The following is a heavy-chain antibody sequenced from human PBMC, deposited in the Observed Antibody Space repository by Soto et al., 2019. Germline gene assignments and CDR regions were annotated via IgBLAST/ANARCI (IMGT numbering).Heavy chain of an antibody. D-gene: IGHD4-4*01. J-gene: IGHJ4*02. CDR1: GGSFSGYH. CDR3: ATFVGATTVTRGSPRDY. V-gene: IGHV4-34*01. Sequence: VQLQQWGAGLLKPSETLSLTCAVYGGSFSGYHWSWFRQPPGKGLEWIGEINPSGSINYNPSLKSRVTISVDTSNNQFSRNLSSVTAADTAVYYCATFVGATTVTRGSPRDYWGQGTLVTVSS. CDR2: INPSGSI.